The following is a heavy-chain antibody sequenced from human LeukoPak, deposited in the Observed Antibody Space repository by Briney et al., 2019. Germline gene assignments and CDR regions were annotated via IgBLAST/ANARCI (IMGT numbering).Heavy chain of an antibody. CDR1: GCSISSGDYY. CDR3: ATEGQLYGD. Sequence: SETVSLTCTVSGCSISSGDYYWSWIRQPPGKGLEWIGYIYYSGSTYYNPSLKSRVTMSVDTSKNQFSLKLSSVTAADTAVYYCATEGQLYGDWGQGALVTVSS. V-gene: IGHV4-30-4*01. CDR2: IYYSGST. J-gene: IGHJ4*02. D-gene: IGHD3-10*01.